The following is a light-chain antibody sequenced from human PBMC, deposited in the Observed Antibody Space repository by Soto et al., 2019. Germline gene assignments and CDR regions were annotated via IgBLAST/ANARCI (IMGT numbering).Light chain of an antibody. V-gene: IGKV1-16*01. CDR1: QGINNY. J-gene: IGKJ4*01. CDR2: LAS. CDR3: QQYLGYPLT. Sequence: DIQMTQSPSSLSASVGDRVTITCRASQGINNYLAWLQQKPGRAPKSLIYLASSLQGGFPSRFSGSGSGTDFTLTISSLQPEDFATYYCQQYLGYPLTFGGGTKVEIK.